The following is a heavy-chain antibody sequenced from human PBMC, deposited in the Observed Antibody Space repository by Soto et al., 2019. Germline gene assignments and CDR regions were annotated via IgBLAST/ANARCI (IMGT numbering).Heavy chain of an antibody. CDR1: GFTFGSYS. CDR2: ISSGGRFI. Sequence: EVQLVESGGGRVKPGGSWRLSGAASGFTFGSYSMNWVRQAPGKGLEGVSSISSGGRFIYYAASVKGRFTISRDSAKNSLYLQMNSLRAEDTAVYYCARTLRAVSGLDSFDIWGQGTMVTVSS. D-gene: IGHD6-19*01. V-gene: IGHV3-21*01. J-gene: IGHJ3*02. CDR3: ARTLRAVSGLDSFDI.